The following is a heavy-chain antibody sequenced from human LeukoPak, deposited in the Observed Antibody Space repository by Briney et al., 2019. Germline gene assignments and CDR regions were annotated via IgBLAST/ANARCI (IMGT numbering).Heavy chain of an antibody. D-gene: IGHD1/OR15-1a*01. V-gene: IGHV3-23*01. Sequence: GGSLRLSCAASGFTFSSYVMSWARQAPGKGLEWVPVISGSGGSTDYADSVKGRFTISRDNAKNSLYLQMNSLRVEDRAVYYCATTSYFYGMAVWGQGTTVTVSS. CDR1: GFTFSSYV. CDR2: ISGSGGST. J-gene: IGHJ6*02. CDR3: ATTSYFYGMAV.